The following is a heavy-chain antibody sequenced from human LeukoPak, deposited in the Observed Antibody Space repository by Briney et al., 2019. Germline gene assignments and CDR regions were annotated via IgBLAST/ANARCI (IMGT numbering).Heavy chain of an antibody. Sequence: SVKVSCKASGGTFSSYAISWVRQAPGQGLEWMGGIIPIFGTANYAQKFQGRVTMTTDTSTSTAYMELRSLRSDDTAVYYCARDVRFDYWGQGTLVTVSS. J-gene: IGHJ4*02. CDR3: ARDVRFDY. CDR2: IIPIFGTA. V-gene: IGHV1-69*05. CDR1: GGTFSSYA.